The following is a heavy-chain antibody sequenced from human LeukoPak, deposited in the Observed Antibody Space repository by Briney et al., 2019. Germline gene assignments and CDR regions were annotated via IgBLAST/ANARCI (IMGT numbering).Heavy chain of an antibody. D-gene: IGHD3-22*01. CDR1: GYSFTDKY. CDR3: ARGRVVITEGSSWFDP. CDR2: INPNSGGT. Sequence: ASVKVSCKASGYSFTDKYMHWVRQAPGQGLEWMGWINPNSGGTNYAQKFQGRVTMTRDTSISTAYMELSRLRSDDTAVYYCARGRVVITEGSSWFDPWGQGTLVTVSS. J-gene: IGHJ5*02. V-gene: IGHV1-2*02.